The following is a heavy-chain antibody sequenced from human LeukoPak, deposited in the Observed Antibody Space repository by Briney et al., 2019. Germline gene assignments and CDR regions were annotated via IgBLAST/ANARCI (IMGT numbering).Heavy chain of an antibody. CDR2: ARNRRNGYST. CDR3: ARIMRVDYGTYYFNY. V-gene: IGHV3-72*01. CDR1: GFTFSDHY. Sequence: GGSLRLSCAASGFTFSDHYIDWVRQAPGKGLEWVGRARNRRNGYSTQYAASVKGRFTFSRDDSENTVYLQMNSLKTEDTAVYFCARIMRVDYGTYYFNYWGPGTLVTVSS. J-gene: IGHJ4*02. D-gene: IGHD4/OR15-4a*01.